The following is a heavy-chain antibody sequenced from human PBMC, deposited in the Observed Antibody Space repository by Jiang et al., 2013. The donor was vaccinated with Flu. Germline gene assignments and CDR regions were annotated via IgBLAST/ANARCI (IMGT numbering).Heavy chain of an antibody. J-gene: IGHJ4*02. CDR1: GGTFSSYT. CDR2: IIPMLGIA. V-gene: IGHV1-69*02. CDR3: ASCSSSEYYFDH. Sequence: GAEVKKPGSSVKVSCKASGGTFSSYTISWVRQAPGQGLEWMGRIIPMLGIANYAQKFQGRVTITADESTSTAYMELSCPRFEDTAVYYCASCSSSEYYFDHWGQGTLVTVSS. D-gene: IGHD6-13*01.